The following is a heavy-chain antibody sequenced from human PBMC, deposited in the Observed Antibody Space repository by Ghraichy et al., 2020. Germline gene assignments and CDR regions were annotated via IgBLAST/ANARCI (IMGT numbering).Heavy chain of an antibody. CDR3: ARSSMSTLTARRHFDY. D-gene: IGHD2/OR15-2a*01. Sequence: GGSLRLSCAASGFTFILYWMTWVRQAPGKGLEWVANIKQDGSEKYYVDSVKGRFTISRDNAKNSLSLQMNSLSAEDAAVYYCARSSMSTLTARRHFDYWGQGTMVTVSS. V-gene: IGHV3-7*01. CDR1: GFTFILYW. CDR2: IKQDGSEK. J-gene: IGHJ4*02.